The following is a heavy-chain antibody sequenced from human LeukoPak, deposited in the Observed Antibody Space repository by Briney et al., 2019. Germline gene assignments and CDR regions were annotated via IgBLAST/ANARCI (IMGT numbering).Heavy chain of an antibody. J-gene: IGHJ4*02. V-gene: IGHV4-34*01. CDR3: ARDLRSDVRASDENYYGSGSFHFDY. D-gene: IGHD3-10*01. CDR1: GGSFSGYY. Sequence: SETLSLTCAVYGGSFSGYYWSWIRQPPGKGLEWIGEINHSGSTNYNPSLKSRVTISADTSKNQFSLKLSSVTAADTAVYYCARDLRSDVRASDENYYGSGSFHFDYWGQGTLVTVSS. CDR2: INHSGST.